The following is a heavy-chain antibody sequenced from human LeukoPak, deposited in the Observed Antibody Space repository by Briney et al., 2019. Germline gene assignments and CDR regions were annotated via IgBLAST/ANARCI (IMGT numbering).Heavy chain of an antibody. CDR2: IYTSGST. V-gene: IGHV4-59*10. D-gene: IGHD5-12*01. Sequence: PSETLSLTCAVYGGSFSGYYWSWIRQPAGKGLEWIGRIYTSGSTNYNPSLKSRVTMSVDTSKNQFSLKLSSVTAADTAVYYCARTADDYRSNYYYYMDVWGKGTTVTITS. CDR1: GGSFSGYY. CDR3: ARTADDYRSNYYYYMDV. J-gene: IGHJ6*03.